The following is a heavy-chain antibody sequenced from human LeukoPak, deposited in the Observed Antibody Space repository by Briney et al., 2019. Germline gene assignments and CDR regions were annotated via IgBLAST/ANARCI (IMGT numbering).Heavy chain of an antibody. Sequence: SGTLSLTCAVSGGSINSSHWWSWVRQSPGKGLEWIGDIYYTGSTNYNPSLKSRVTISVDTSKNQFSLKLSSVTAADTAVYYCARENSFCSGGSCYSWSYYYYYMDVWGKGTTVTVSS. J-gene: IGHJ6*03. CDR1: GGSINSSHW. D-gene: IGHD2-15*01. CDR3: ARENSFCSGGSCYSWSYYYYYMDV. CDR2: IYYTGST. V-gene: IGHV4-4*02.